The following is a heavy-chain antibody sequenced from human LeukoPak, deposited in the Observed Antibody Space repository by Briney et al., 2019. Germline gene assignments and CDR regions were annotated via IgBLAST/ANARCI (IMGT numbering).Heavy chain of an antibody. V-gene: IGHV3-23*01. CDR1: GYTFSTYV. J-gene: IGHJ4*02. CDR3: AKDHGIHGGSVPYYFNY. CDR2: ISGTGGST. D-gene: IGHD3-16*01. Sequence: GGSLRLSCAASGYTFSTYVMSWVRQAPGKGLEWVSSISGTGGSTYYADSVKGRFTISRDNSKNTLYLQMNSLRAEDTAMYYCAKDHGIHGGSVPYYFNYWGQGTLVTVSS.